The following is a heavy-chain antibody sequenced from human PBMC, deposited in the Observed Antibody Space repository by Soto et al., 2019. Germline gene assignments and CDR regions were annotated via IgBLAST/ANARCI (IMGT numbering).Heavy chain of an antibody. Sequence: LRLSCAASGFTFRSYGMHWVRQAPGKGLEWVAVISYDGSNKYYADSVKGRFTISRDNSKNTLYLQMNSLRAEDTAVYYCAKDLLYSSSSLQHWGQGTLVTVSS. CDR1: GFTFRSYG. D-gene: IGHD6-13*01. V-gene: IGHV3-30*18. CDR2: ISYDGSNK. CDR3: AKDLLYSSSSLQH. J-gene: IGHJ1*01.